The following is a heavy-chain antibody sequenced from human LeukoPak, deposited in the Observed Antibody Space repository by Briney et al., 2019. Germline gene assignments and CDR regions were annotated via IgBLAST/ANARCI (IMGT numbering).Heavy chain of an antibody. CDR1: GFTFSSYW. V-gene: IGHV3-74*01. CDR3: ARVGGYCSSTSCYGH. CDR2: INSDGSST. J-gene: IGHJ4*02. D-gene: IGHD2-2*01. Sequence: GGSLRLSCAASGFTFSSYWMHWVRQAPGKGLVWVSRINSDGSSTSYADSVKGRFTISRDNAKNTLYLQMNSLRAEDTAVYYCARVGGYCSSTSCYGHWGQGTLVTVSS.